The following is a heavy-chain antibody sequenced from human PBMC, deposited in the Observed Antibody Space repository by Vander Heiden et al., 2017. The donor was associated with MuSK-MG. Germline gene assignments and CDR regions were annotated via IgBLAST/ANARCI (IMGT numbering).Heavy chain of an antibody. CDR2: IKQDGSET. V-gene: IGHV3-7*01. Sequence: GGSLRLSCAASGFTFSSYWMTWVRQAPGKGLEWVANIKQDGSETYYVDSVKGRFTISRDNAKNSLYLQMNSLRADDTAVYYCTREGSGWYFFEYWGQGTLVTVSS. CDR3: TREGSGWYFFEY. J-gene: IGHJ4*02. D-gene: IGHD6-19*01. CDR1: GFTFSSYW.